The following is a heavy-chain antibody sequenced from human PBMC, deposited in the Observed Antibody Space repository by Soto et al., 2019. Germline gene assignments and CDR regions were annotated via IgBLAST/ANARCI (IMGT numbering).Heavy chain of an antibody. CDR3: ARGVGNYYYYYMDV. CDR1: GYTFTSYD. CDR2: MNPNSGNT. V-gene: IGHV1-8*01. Sequence: ASVKVSFKASGYTFTSYDINWVRQATGQGLEWMGWMNPNSGNTGYAQKFQGRVTMTRNTSISTAYMELSSLRSEDTAVYYCARGVGNYYYYYMDVWGKGTTVTVSS. J-gene: IGHJ6*03.